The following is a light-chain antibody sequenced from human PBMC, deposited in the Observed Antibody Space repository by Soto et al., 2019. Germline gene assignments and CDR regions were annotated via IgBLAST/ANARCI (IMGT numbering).Light chain of an antibody. Sequence: DIVMTQSPLSLPVTPGEPASISCRSSQSLLQSHGNNYLDWYVQKPGQSPQLLIYWGSNRASGVPXRXXXXXXXXXXXXXISRVEAEDVGVYYCMQGQQTPLTFGQGTRLEIK. CDR2: WGS. CDR3: MQGQQTPLT. J-gene: IGKJ5*01. CDR1: QSLLQSHGNNY. V-gene: IGKV2-28*01.